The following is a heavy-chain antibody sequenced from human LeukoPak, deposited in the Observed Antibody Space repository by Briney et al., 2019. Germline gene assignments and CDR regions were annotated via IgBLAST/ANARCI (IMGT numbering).Heavy chain of an antibody. V-gene: IGHV3-53*01. CDR1: GFTVSSNY. D-gene: IGHD6-19*01. CDR2: IYSGGST. J-gene: IGHJ4*02. Sequence: GGSLRLSCAASGFTVSSNYMSWVRQAPGKGLEWVSVIYSGGSTYYADSVKGRFTISRDNSKNTLYLQMNSLRAEDTAVYYCARGHTSYSSGSYPYYWGQSTLVTVSS. CDR3: ARGHTSYSSGSYPYY.